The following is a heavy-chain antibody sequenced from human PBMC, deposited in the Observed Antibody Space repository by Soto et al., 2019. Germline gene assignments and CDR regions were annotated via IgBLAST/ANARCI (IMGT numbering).Heavy chain of an antibody. Sequence: QVQLVQSGAEVKKPGSSVRVSCKASGGTFSSYAISWVRQAPGQGLEWMGGIIPIFGTANYAQKFQGRVTITADESTSTAYMELSSLRSEDTAVYYCARVPYDSSGYYHNWFDPWGQGTLVTVSS. CDR2: IIPIFGTA. D-gene: IGHD3-22*01. V-gene: IGHV1-69*01. CDR1: GGTFSSYA. J-gene: IGHJ5*02. CDR3: ARVPYDSSGYYHNWFDP.